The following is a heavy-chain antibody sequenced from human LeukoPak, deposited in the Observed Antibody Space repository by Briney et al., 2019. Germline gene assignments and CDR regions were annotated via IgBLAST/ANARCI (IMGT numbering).Heavy chain of an antibody. D-gene: IGHD4-23*01. CDR3: AKEVDYGGNSGEIDY. CDR2: ISYDGSNK. J-gene: IGHJ4*02. V-gene: IGHV3-30*18. CDR1: GFTFSSYG. Sequence: GRSLGLSCAASGFTFSSYGMHWVRQAPGKGLEWVAVISYDGSNKYYADSVKGRFTISRDNSKNTLYLQMNSLRAEDTAVYYCAKEVDYGGNSGEIDYWGQGTLVTVSS.